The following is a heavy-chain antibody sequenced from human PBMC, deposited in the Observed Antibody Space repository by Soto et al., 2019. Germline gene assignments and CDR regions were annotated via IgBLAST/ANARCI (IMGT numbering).Heavy chain of an antibody. J-gene: IGHJ4*02. CDR2: IRSKANSYAT. V-gene: IGHV3-73*01. Sequence: GGSLRLSCAASGFTFSGSAMHWVRQASGKGLEWVGRIRSKANSYATAYAASVKGRFTISRDDSKNTAYLQMNSLKTEDTAVYYCTRPTGDGRRGYYFDYWGQGTLVTVSS. D-gene: IGHD7-27*01. CDR3: TRPTGDGRRGYYFDY. CDR1: GFTFSGSA.